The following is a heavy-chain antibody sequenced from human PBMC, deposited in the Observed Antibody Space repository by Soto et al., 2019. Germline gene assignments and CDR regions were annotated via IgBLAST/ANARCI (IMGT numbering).Heavy chain of an antibody. CDR2: ISYDGSNK. Sequence: QVQLVESGGGVVQPGRSLRLSCAASGFTFSSYGMHWVRQAPGKGLEWVAVISYDGSNKYYADSVKGRFTISRDNSKNTLYLQMNSLRAEDTAVYYCAKDIWFGELIYYYYYRMDVWGQGTTVTVSS. CDR3: AKDIWFGELIYYYYYRMDV. J-gene: IGHJ6*02. V-gene: IGHV3-30*18. CDR1: GFTFSSYG. D-gene: IGHD3-10*01.